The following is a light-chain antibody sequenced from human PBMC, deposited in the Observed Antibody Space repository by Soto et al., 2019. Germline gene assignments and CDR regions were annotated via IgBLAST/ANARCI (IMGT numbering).Light chain of an antibody. V-gene: IGKV3-15*01. CDR1: QSISNN. J-gene: IGKJ4*01. Sequence: ETVMTQSPATLSVSPGERATLSCRAGQSISNNLAWYQQNPGQAPRLLIYGATTRATGIPSRFSGSGSGTEFTLTISSLQSEDFAVYYCQQYNNWPLTFGGGTQVESK. CDR2: GAT. CDR3: QQYNNWPLT.